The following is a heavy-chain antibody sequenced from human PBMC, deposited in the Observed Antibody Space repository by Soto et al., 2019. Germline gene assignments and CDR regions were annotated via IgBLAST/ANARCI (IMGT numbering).Heavy chain of an antibody. Sequence: QVQLVQSGAEVKKPGSSVKVSCKASGGTFSSYTISWVRQAPGQGHEWMGRIIPILGIANYAQKFQGRVTITADKSTSTAYMELSSLRSEDTAVYYCAREYYDFWSGYYTEDYFDYWGQGTLVTVSS. V-gene: IGHV1-69*02. CDR3: AREYYDFWSGYYTEDYFDY. D-gene: IGHD3-3*01. CDR2: IIPILGIA. J-gene: IGHJ4*02. CDR1: GGTFSSYT.